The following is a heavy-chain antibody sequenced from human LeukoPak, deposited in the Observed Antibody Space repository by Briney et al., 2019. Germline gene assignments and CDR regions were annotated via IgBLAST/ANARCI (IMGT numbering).Heavy chain of an antibody. CDR1: GFTFSRYW. CDR3: ARAREAPANVFPDH. V-gene: IGHV3-7*01. J-gene: IGHJ4*02. CDR2: INQDGSEK. D-gene: IGHD2-15*01. Sequence: SGGSLRLSCAASGFTFSRYWMTWVRQSPGKGLECVANINQDGSEKYYGDSVTGRFTISRDNAENSLFLQMNSLRADDTGVYYCARAREAPANVFPDHWGQGVVVTVSS.